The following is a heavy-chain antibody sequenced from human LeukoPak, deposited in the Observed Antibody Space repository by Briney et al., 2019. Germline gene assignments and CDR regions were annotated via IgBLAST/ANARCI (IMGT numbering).Heavy chain of an antibody. CDR2: ITSAGRVI. Sequence: GGSLRLSCAASGFTFSDFYMSWIRQAPGKGLEWVSYITSAGRVIYYADSVQGRFTISRDNARNSLYLQMNGLRAEDTAVYYCASNIVATSGDFWGQGTLVTVSS. J-gene: IGHJ4*02. CDR1: GFTFSDFY. CDR3: ASNIVATSGDF. V-gene: IGHV3-11*01. D-gene: IGHD5-12*01.